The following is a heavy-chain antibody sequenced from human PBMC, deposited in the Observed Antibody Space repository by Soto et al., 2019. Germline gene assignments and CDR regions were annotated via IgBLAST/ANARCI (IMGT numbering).Heavy chain of an antibody. Sequence: PGGSLRLSCAASGFSFSSFTLHWVRQAPGKGLEWVAAIWYDGSNKYYADSVKGRFTISRDNSKNTLYLQMNSLRAEDTAVYFCASDFGDYKFDYWGRGTLVTVSS. V-gene: IGHV3-33*01. CDR3: ASDFGDYKFDY. CDR1: GFSFSSFT. CDR2: IWYDGSNK. D-gene: IGHD4-17*01. J-gene: IGHJ4*02.